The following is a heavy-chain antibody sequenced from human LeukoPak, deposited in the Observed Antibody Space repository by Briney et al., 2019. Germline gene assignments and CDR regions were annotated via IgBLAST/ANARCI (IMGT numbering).Heavy chain of an antibody. V-gene: IGHV3-7*01. D-gene: IGHD6-13*01. J-gene: IGHJ4*02. CDR1: DFTFSFYW. CDR3: GRLAHNAWYAIDY. Sequence: PRGPMTLPCVASDFTFSFYWMTWVRQAPGTGLDRVANILPDGSQKYYVDSVKGRFTISRDNPKNSLYLQINSLRAEDTAVYYCGRLAHNAWYAIDYWGKGTLVTVSS. CDR2: ILPDGSQK.